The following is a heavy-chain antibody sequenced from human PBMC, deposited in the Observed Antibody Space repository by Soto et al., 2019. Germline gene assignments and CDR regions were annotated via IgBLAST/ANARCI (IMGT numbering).Heavy chain of an antibody. CDR2: IFQSGST. CDR3: ARGRGRYSSGWSWFDP. V-gene: IGHV4-4*02. Sequence: PSETLSLTCGVSGGTIRSPDWWTWVRQPPGKGLEWIGEIFQSGSTNYTPSLESRVTISVDKSKNQFSLTWTSVTAADTAVYFCARGRGRYSSGWSWFDPWGQGSLVTVSS. D-gene: IGHD6-19*01. CDR1: GGTIRSPDW. J-gene: IGHJ5*02.